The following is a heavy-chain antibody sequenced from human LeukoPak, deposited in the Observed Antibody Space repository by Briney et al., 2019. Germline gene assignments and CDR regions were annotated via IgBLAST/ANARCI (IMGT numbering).Heavy chain of an antibody. J-gene: IGHJ4*02. V-gene: IGHV3-23*01. CDR3: AKDGVIAAATLDSAQYYFDY. Sequence: GGSLRLSCEASGSGFTFGNFGMSWVRQAPGKGLEWLSGISGSGYYTYYADSVKGRFTISRDNSKNTLYIQMNSLRAEDTAVYYCAKDGVIAAATLDSAQYYFDYWGQGTLVTVSS. D-gene: IGHD6-13*01. CDR2: ISGSGYYT. CDR1: GSGFTFGNFG.